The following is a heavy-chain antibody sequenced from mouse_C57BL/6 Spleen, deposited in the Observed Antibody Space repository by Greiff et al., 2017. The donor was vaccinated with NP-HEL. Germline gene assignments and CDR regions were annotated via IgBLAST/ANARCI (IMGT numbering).Heavy chain of an antibody. CDR2: INYDGSST. V-gene: IGHV5-16*01. J-gene: IGHJ2*01. CDR3: ARERYGLDY. Sequence: EVKLVESEGGLVQPGSSMKLSCTASGFTFSDYYMAWVRQVPEKGLEWVANINYDGSSTYYLDSLKSRFIISRDNAKNLLYLQMSSLKSEDTATYYCARERYGLDYWGQGTTLTVSS. CDR1: GFTFSDYY. D-gene: IGHD2-14*01.